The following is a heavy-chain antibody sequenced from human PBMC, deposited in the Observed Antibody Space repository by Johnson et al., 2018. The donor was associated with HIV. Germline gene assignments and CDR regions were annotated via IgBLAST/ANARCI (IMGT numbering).Heavy chain of an antibody. CDR1: GFTFSSYP. D-gene: IGHD5-24*01. V-gene: IGHV3-13*01. J-gene: IGHJ3*02. CDR3: ARDHEMATIGDAFDI. Sequence: VQLVESGGGVVQPGRSLRLSCAATGFTFSSYPMHWVRQTTGKRLEWVSAIGTAGDTYYPGSVEGRFTISRENAKNSLYLQMNSLRAEDTAVYYCARDHEMATIGDAFDIWGQGTMVTVSS. CDR2: IGTAGDT.